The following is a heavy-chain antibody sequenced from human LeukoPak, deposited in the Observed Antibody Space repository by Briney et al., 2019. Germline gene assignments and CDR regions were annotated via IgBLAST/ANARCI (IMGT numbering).Heavy chain of an antibody. J-gene: IGHJ4*02. V-gene: IGHV3-30-3*02. CDR1: GFTFSSYA. CDR2: ISYDGSNK. Sequence: GGSLRLSCAASGFTFSSYAMHWVRQAPGKGLEWVAVISYDGSNKYYADSVKGRFTISRDNSKNTLYLQMNSLRAEDTAVYYCAKSELDDWGQGTLVTVSS. CDR3: AKSELDD.